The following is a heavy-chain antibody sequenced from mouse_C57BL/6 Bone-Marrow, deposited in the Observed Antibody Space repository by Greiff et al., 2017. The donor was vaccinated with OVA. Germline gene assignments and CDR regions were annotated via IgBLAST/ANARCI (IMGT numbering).Heavy chain of an antibody. V-gene: IGHV1-80*01. Sequence: QAQLQQSGAELVKPGASVKISCKASGYAFSSYWMNWVKQRPGKGLEWIGQIYPGDGDTNYNGKFKGKATLTADKSSSTAYMQLSSLTSEDSAVYFCARASLPLGAMDYWGQGTSVTASS. CDR3: ARASLPLGAMDY. CDR1: GYAFSSYW. D-gene: IGHD4-1*01. CDR2: IYPGDGDT. J-gene: IGHJ4*01.